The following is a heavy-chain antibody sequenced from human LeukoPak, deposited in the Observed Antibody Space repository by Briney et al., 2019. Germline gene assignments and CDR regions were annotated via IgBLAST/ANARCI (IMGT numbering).Heavy chain of an antibody. CDR2: ISGSGGST. CDR3: AKEDGGITMVRGVIITAVCFDY. J-gene: IGHJ4*02. D-gene: IGHD3-10*01. V-gene: IGHV3-23*01. CDR1: GFTFSSYG. Sequence: GGSLRLSCAASGFTFSSYGMSWVRQAPGKGLEWVSAISGSGGSTYYADSVKGRFTISRDNSKNTLYLQMNSLRAEDTAVYYCAKEDGGITMVRGVIITAVCFDYWGQGTLVTVSS.